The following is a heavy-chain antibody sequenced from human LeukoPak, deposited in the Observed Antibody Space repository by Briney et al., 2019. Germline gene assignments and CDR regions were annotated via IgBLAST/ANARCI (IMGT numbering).Heavy chain of an antibody. V-gene: IGHV4-34*01. CDR2: INHSGST. CDR3: ASYSSGWSEDY. D-gene: IGHD6-19*01. Sequence: SETLSLTCTVSGGSISSYYWSWIRQPPGKGLEWIGEINHSGSTNYNPSLKSRVTISVDTSKNQFSLKLSSVTAADTAVYYCASYSSGWSEDYWGQGTLVTVS. CDR1: GGSISSYY. J-gene: IGHJ4*02.